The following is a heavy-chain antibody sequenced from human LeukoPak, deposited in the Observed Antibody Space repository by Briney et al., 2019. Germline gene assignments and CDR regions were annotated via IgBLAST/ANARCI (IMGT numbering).Heavy chain of an antibody. V-gene: IGHV1-18*01. CDR1: GYTFTSYG. CDR2: ISAYNGNT. CDR3: ARDHPDTAVDTGWFDP. J-gene: IGHJ5*02. D-gene: IGHD5-18*01. Sequence: ASVKVSCKASGYTFTSYGISWVRQAPGQGLEWMGWISAYNGNTNYAQKLQGRVTMTTDTSTSTAYMELRSLRSDDTAVYYCARDHPDTAVDTGWFDPWGQGTLVTVSS.